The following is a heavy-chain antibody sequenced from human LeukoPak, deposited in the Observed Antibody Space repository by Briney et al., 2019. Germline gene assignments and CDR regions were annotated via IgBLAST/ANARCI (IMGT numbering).Heavy chain of an antibody. V-gene: IGHV3-21*01. J-gene: IGHJ4*02. CDR3: ARADWNDVRGD. CDR2: ISSSSSYI. Sequence: PGGSLRLSCAAPGFTFSSYSMNWVRQAPGKGLEWVSSISSSSSYIYYADSVKGRFTISRDNAKNSLYLQMNSLRAEDTAVYYCARADWNDVRGDWGQGTRVTVSS. CDR1: GFTFSSYS. D-gene: IGHD1-1*01.